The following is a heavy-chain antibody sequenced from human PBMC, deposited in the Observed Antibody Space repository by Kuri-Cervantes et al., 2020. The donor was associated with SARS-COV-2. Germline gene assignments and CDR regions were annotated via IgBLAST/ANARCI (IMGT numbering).Heavy chain of an antibody. V-gene: IGHV3-30-3*01. Sequence: GESLKISCAASGFTFSSYAMHWVRQAPGKGLEWVAVISYDGSNKYYADSVKGRFTISRDNSKTTLYLQMHSLRAEDTAVYYCARDPSCGNRFFDYYYGMDVWGQGTTVTVSS. CDR1: GFTFSSYA. CDR3: ARDPSCGNRFFDYYYGMDV. CDR2: ISYDGSNK. J-gene: IGHJ6*02. D-gene: IGHD4-23*01.